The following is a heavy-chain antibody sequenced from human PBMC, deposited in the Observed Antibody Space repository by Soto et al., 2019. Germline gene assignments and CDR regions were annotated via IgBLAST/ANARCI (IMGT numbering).Heavy chain of an antibody. J-gene: IGHJ6*02. CDR3: ARDDSFYGEPGYGMNV. D-gene: IGHD4-17*01. V-gene: IGHV4-31*03. Sequence: PSETLSLTCTVSGDSISRGAYYWTWIRQHPVKGLEWIGHIYNTGSTYYNPSLNSRVTISVDMSRNQFSLKLRSVTAADTAKYFCARDDSFYGEPGYGMNVWGQGTTVTVSS. CDR2: IYNTGST. CDR1: GDSISRGAYY.